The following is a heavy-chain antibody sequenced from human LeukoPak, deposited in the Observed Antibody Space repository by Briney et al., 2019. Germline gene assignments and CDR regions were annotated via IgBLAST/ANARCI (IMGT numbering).Heavy chain of an antibody. CDR1: GGSISSYY. CDR2: IYYSGST. Sequence: PSETLSLTCTVSGGSISSYYWSWIRQLPGKGLEWIGYIYYSGSTKYYPSLKSRVTISVDTSKNQFSLKLCSVTAADTAVYYCARSRAGDNFDAFEIWGQGTMVTVSS. V-gene: IGHV4-59*08. J-gene: IGHJ3*02. D-gene: IGHD5-24*01. CDR3: ARSRAGDNFDAFEI.